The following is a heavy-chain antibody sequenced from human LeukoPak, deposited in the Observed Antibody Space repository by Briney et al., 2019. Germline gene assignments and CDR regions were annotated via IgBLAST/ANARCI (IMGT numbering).Heavy chain of an antibody. J-gene: IGHJ2*01. CDR3: ARPMYSGSYPDWYFDL. V-gene: IGHV3-20*04. CDR2: INWNGGST. CDR1: GFTFDDYG. D-gene: IGHD1-26*01. Sequence: GGSLRLSCAAPGFTFDDYGMSWVRQAPGKGLEWVSGINWNGGSTGYADSVKGRFTISRDNAKNSLYLQMNSLRAEDTALYYCARPMYSGSYPDWYFDLWGRGTLVTVSS.